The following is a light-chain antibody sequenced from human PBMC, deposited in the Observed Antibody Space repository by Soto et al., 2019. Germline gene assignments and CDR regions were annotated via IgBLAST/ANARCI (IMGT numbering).Light chain of an antibody. CDR2: DVS. CDR3: SSYTSSSTYV. CDR1: ISDVGGYNY. V-gene: IGLV2-14*03. Sequence: QSVLTQPASVSGSPGQSITISCTGTISDVGGYNYVSWYQQHPGKAPKLMIYDVSNRPSGVSNRFSGSKSGNTASLTISGLQAADEADYYCSSYTSSSTYVFGTGTKLTVL. J-gene: IGLJ1*01.